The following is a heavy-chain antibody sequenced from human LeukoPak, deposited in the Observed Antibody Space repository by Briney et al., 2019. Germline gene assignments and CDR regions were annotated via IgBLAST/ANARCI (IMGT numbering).Heavy chain of an antibody. D-gene: IGHD3-3*01. V-gene: IGHV3-23*01. CDR2: MSGSAGST. J-gene: IGHJ4*02. CDR3: AKDGERSLEWSPPLGY. Sequence: GGSLRLSCAVSGFTISSYAMSWVRQAPGKGLEWVSAMSGSAGSTYYADSVKGRITISRDNSKNMLYLEMNSLRAEDTAVYYCAKDGERSLEWSPPLGYWGQGTLATVSS. CDR1: GFTISSYA.